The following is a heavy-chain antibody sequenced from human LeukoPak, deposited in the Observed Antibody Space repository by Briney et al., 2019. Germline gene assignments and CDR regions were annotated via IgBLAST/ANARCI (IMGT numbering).Heavy chain of an antibody. V-gene: IGHV3-21*01. CDR3: ARSWFGDLYYFDY. CDR1: GFTFSGYS. Sequence: GSLRLSCAASGFTFSGYSMNWVRQAPGKGLEWVSSISSSSSYIYYADSVKGRFTISRDNAKNSLYLQMNSLRAEDTAVYYCARSWFGDLYYFDYWGQGSLVTVSS. J-gene: IGHJ4*02. D-gene: IGHD3-10*01. CDR2: ISSSSSYI.